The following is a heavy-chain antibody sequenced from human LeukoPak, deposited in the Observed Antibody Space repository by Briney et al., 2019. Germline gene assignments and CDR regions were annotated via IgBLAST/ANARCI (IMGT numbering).Heavy chain of an antibody. Sequence: SETLSLTCDVSGVSISSSNRWSWVRQPPGKGLEWIGEIYHSGSTNYNPSLKSRVTISLDTSKDQFSLKLSSVTAADTAVYYCARRIAVAAKGVHYYGMDVWGQGTTVTVSS. V-gene: IGHV4-4*02. CDR3: ARRIAVAAKGVHYYGMDV. CDR1: GVSISSSNR. CDR2: IYHSGST. D-gene: IGHD6-19*01. J-gene: IGHJ6*02.